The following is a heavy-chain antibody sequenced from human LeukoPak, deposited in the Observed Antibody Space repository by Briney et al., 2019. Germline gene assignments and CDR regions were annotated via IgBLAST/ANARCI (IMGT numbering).Heavy chain of an antibody. V-gene: IGHV7-4-1*02. Sequence: ASVKVSCKASGYNFTSYGMNWVRQAPGQGLEWMGWINTNTGNPAYAQGFTGRFVFSLDTSVSTAYLQISSLKTEDTAVYYCARLGEVSSTPLGDWGQGTLVTVSS. CDR2: INTNTGNP. D-gene: IGHD3-16*02. CDR1: GYNFTSYG. CDR3: ARLGEVSSTPLGD. J-gene: IGHJ4*02.